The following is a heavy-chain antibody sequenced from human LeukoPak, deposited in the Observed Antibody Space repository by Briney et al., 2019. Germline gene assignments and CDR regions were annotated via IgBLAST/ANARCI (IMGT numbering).Heavy chain of an antibody. V-gene: IGHV5-51*01. CDR3: ARHWEGYCSGGSCYFSDAFDI. D-gene: IGHD2-15*01. CDR1: GYRFTSYW. Sequence: GESLKISCKGFGYRFTSYWIGWVRQMPGKGLEWMGIIYPGNSDTRYSPSFQGQVTISADKSISTAYLQWSSLKASDTAMYYCARHWEGYCSGGSCYFSDAFDIWGRGTMVTVSS. J-gene: IGHJ3*02. CDR2: IYPGNSDT.